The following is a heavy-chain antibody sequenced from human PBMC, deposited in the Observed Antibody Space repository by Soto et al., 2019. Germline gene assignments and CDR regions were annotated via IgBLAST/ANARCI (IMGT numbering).Heavy chain of an antibody. CDR1: GGSFSGYY. V-gene: IGHV4-34*01. J-gene: IGHJ6*02. Sequence: ASETLSLTCAVYGGSFSGYYWSWIRQPPGKGLEWIGEINHSGSTNYNPSLKSRVTISVDTSKNQFSLKLSSVTAADTAVYYCARGGHYYYYYYGMDVWGQGTTVTVSS. CDR2: INHSGST. CDR3: ARGGHYYYYYYGMDV.